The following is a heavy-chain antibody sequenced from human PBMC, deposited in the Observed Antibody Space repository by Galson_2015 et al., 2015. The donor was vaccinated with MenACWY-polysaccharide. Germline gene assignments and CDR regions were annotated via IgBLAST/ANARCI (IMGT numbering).Heavy chain of an antibody. V-gene: IGHV3-7*01. CDR3: ARGHYGMDV. CDR2: IKKDGSEK. J-gene: IGHJ6*02. Sequence: SLRLSCAASGFTFSTHWMHWVRQAPGKGLEWVANIKKDGSEKYYVDSVKGRFTISRDNSKNSLYLQMHSLRAEDTAVYSCARGHYGMDVWGQGTTVTVSS. CDR1: GFTFSTHW.